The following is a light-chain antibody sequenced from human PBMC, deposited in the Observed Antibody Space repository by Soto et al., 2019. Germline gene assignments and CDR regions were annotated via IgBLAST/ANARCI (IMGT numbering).Light chain of an antibody. J-gene: IGLJ2*01. V-gene: IGLV2-23*01. CDR2: EGS. Sequence: QSVLTQHADVYGSPGQSITISCTGTSRDVGSYNLVSWYQQHPGKAPKLMIYEGSKRPSGVSNRFSGSKSGNTASLTISGPQAEDEADYYCCSYAGSSTFVVFGGGTKVTVL. CDR1: SRDVGSYNL. CDR3: CSYAGSSTFVV.